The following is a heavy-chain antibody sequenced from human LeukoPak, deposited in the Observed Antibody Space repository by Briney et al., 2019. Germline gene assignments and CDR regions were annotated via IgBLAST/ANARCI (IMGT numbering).Heavy chain of an antibody. Sequence: PGGSLRLSCAASGFTFSSYSMNWVRQAPGKGLEWVSSISSSSTYIYYADSVKGGFTISRDNAKNSLYLQMNSLRAEDTAVYYCARVRSSWYNAFDIWGQGTMVTVSS. CDR3: ARVRSSWYNAFDI. J-gene: IGHJ3*02. V-gene: IGHV3-21*04. CDR2: ISSSSTYI. D-gene: IGHD6-13*01. CDR1: GFTFSSYS.